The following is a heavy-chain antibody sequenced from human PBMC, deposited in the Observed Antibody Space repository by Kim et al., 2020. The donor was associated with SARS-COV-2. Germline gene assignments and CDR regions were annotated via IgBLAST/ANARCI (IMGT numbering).Heavy chain of an antibody. V-gene: IGHV1-69*06. D-gene: IGHD2-15*01. J-gene: IGHJ6*02. CDR2: IIPIFGTA. CDR1: GGTFSSYA. Sequence: SVKVSCKASGGTFSSYAISWVRQAPGQGLEWMGGIIPIFGTANYAQKFQGRVTITADKSTSTAYMELSSLRSEDTAVYYCARDVGAATDYYYYYGMDVWGQGTTVTVSS. CDR3: ARDVGAATDYYYYYGMDV.